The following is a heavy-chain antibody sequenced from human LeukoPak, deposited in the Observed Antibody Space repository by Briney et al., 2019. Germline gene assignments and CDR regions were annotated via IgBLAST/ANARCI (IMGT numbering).Heavy chain of an antibody. V-gene: IGHV1-46*01. CDR3: ARGNGYSPRGGFDI. Sequence: ASVKVSCSASGYTFTNYYIHWVRQAPGQGLEWMGMINPSGGSTSYAQKFQGRVTMTRDTSTSTVYMDLSSLRSDDTAVYYCARGNGYSPRGGFDIWGQGTMVTASS. D-gene: IGHD5-24*01. CDR2: INPSGGST. J-gene: IGHJ3*02. CDR1: GYTFTNYY.